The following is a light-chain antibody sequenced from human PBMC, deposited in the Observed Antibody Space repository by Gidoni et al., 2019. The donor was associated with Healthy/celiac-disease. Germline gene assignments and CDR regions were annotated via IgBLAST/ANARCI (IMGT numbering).Light chain of an antibody. CDR3: QPSYSTPQT. V-gene: IGKV1-39*01. CDR1: QSISSY. J-gene: IGKJ1*01. Sequence: DIQMTQSPSSLSASVGDRVTITCRASQSISSYLNWYQQKPGKAPKLLIYAASSLQSGVPSRFSGSGSGTDFTLPISSLQPEDFATYYCQPSYSTPQTFGHGTKVEIK. CDR2: AAS.